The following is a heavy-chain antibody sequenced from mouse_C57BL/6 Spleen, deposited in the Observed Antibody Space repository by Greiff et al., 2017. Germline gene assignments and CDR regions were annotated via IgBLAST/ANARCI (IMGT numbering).Heavy chain of an antibody. CDR3: ARLPIITTVVATDYYAMDY. Sequence: VQLVESGAELMKPGASVKLSCKATGYTFTGYWIEWVKQRPGHGLEWIGEILPGSGSTNYNEKFKGKATFTADTSSNTAYMQLSSLTTEDSAIYYCARLPIITTVVATDYYAMDYWGQGTSVTVSS. V-gene: IGHV1-9*01. J-gene: IGHJ4*01. D-gene: IGHD1-1*01. CDR2: ILPGSGST. CDR1: GYTFTGYW.